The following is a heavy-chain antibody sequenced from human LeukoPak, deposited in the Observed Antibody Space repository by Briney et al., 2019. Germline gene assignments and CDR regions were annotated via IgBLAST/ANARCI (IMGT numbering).Heavy chain of an antibody. CDR1: GGTFSSYA. D-gene: IGHD4-11*01. Sequence: GASVKVSCKASGGTFSSYAISWVRQAPGQGLEGMGGIIPIFGTASYAQKFQGRVTITADESTSTAYMELSSLRSEDTAVYYCARDLSTVKGYYMDVWGEGTPVTVSS. V-gene: IGHV1-69*13. CDR3: ARDLSTVKGYYMDV. J-gene: IGHJ6*03. CDR2: IIPIFGTA.